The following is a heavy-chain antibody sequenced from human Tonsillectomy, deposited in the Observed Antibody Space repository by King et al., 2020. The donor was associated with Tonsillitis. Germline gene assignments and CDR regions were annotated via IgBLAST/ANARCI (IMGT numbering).Heavy chain of an antibody. V-gene: IGHV3-7*03. CDR2: IKQDGSEK. J-gene: IGHJ6*02. CDR3: ARDPALLHYSGWYGGGMDV. CDR1: GFTFSTYW. Sequence: VQLVESGGGLVQPGGSLRVSCAASGFTFSTYWMTWVRQAPGKGLEWVANIKQDGSEKYYVGSVKGRFTISRDNAKNSLYLQMNGLRAEDTAVYYCARDPALLHYSGWYGGGMDVWGQGTTVTVSS. D-gene: IGHD6-19*01.